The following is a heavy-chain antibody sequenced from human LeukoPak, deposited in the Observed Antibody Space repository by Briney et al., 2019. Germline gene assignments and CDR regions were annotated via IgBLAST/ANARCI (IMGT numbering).Heavy chain of an antibody. CDR1: GGSLSGYY. D-gene: IGHD5-18*01. Sequence: SETLSLTRAVYGGSLSGYYWIWIRQPPGKGLEWIGEINHSGSTNSNPSLKSRVTISVDTSKNQFSLKLSSVTAADTAVYYGAIQLWLNYWGQGTLVTVSP. CDR3: AIQLWLNY. CDR2: INHSGST. V-gene: IGHV4-34*01. J-gene: IGHJ4*02.